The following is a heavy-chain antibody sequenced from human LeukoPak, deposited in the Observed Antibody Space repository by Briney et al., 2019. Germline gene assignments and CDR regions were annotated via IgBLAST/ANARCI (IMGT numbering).Heavy chain of an antibody. CDR2: ITSSGDTI. Sequence: GGSLRLSCAASGFTFSDYYMSWVRQAPGRGLEWVSYITSSGDTIYYADSVNGRFTISRDNAKNSLYLQMKSLRAEDTAVYYCARDLHYYDSSGLLTRGAFDIWGQGTMVTVSS. V-gene: IGHV3-11*01. J-gene: IGHJ3*02. CDR3: ARDLHYYDSSGLLTRGAFDI. D-gene: IGHD3-22*01. CDR1: GFTFSDYY.